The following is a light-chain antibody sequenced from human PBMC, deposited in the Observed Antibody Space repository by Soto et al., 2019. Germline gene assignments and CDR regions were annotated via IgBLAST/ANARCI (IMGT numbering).Light chain of an antibody. CDR2: WAS. V-gene: IGKV4-1*01. CDR1: QIVLYSSNNKNY. J-gene: IGKJ1*01. CDR3: QQYYSTPWT. Sequence: DILMTLYPAPVAVSLGERATIDCKASQIVLYSSNNKNYLAWYQQKPGQPPKLLIYWASTRESVVPDRFSGSGSRTDFTLTISSLQDEDVAVYYCQQYYSTPWTFGQGTKVDTK.